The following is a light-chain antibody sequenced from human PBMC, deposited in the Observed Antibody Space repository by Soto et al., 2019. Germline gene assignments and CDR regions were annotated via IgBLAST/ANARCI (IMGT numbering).Light chain of an antibody. CDR2: EVT. CDR3: SSYAASNNFYFV. CDR1: SSDVGGYNY. J-gene: IGLJ3*02. V-gene: IGLV2-8*01. Sequence: QSLLTQPPSASGSPGQSVTISCTGTSSDVGGYNYVSWYQQYPGRAPKLMIYEVTKRPSGVPDRLSGSKSGNTASLTVSGLQAEDEADYYCSSYAASNNFYFVFGGGTKVTVL.